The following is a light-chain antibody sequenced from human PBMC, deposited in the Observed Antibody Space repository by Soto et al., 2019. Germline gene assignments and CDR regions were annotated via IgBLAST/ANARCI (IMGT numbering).Light chain of an antibody. V-gene: IGKV3-15*01. CDR2: DAS. Sequence: EIVLTQSPATLSVSPGERATLSCRASQSVSSNLAWYQQKPGQAPRLLIYDASTRATGIPARFSGSGSGTEFTLTISSLQSEDFAVYYWQQYNNWPLTFGGGTKVEIK. J-gene: IGKJ4*01. CDR1: QSVSSN. CDR3: QQYNNWPLT.